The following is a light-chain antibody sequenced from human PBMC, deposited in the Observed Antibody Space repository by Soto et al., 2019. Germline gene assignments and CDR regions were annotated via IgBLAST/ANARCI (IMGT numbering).Light chain of an antibody. Sequence: QSVLTQPPSASGSLGQSVTISCTGTSSDVGGYNYVSWYQQHPGKAPKLMIYEVSKRPSGVPDRFSGSKSGNTASLTVSGLQAEDEADYYCSSYAGSNNLVFGGGTKLIVL. V-gene: IGLV2-8*01. CDR2: EVS. J-gene: IGLJ3*02. CDR1: SSDVGGYNY. CDR3: SSYAGSNNLV.